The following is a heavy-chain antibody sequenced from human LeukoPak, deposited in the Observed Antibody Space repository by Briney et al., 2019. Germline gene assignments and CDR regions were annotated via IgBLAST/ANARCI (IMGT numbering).Heavy chain of an antibody. J-gene: IGHJ4*02. CDR1: GGSISIYY. D-gene: IGHD6-13*01. CDR2: IYYSGST. CDR3: ARSDSTSWFTDY. Sequence: SETLSLTCTVSGGSISIYYWNWIRQPPGKGLEWIGYIYYSGSTSYNPSLKSRVTISVDTSQNQSSLKLSSVTAADTAVYYCARSDSTSWFTDYWGQGTLVTVSS. V-gene: IGHV4-59*01.